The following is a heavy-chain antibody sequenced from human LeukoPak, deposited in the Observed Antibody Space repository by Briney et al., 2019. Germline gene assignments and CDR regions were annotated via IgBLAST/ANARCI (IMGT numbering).Heavy chain of an antibody. CDR2: SHYSGSA. V-gene: IGHV4-59*01. J-gene: IGHJ4*02. CDR3: SRGGSGIPFDY. D-gene: IGHD3-10*01. CDR1: GGSISSFY. Sequence: SETLSLTCSVSGGSISSFYWSWIRQPPGKGLEWIAYSHYSGSANYNPSLKSRVTISLDTSKNQFSLKLSSVTAAGTAVYYCSRGGSGIPFDYWGQGTLVTVSS.